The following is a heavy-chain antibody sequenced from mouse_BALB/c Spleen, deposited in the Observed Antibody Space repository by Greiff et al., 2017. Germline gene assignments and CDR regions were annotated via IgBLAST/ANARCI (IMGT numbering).Heavy chain of an antibody. CDR3: ARSTMMTAWFAY. D-gene: IGHD2-4*01. CDR1: GYTFTSYW. Sequence: VQLVESGAELAKPGASVKMSCKASGYTFTSYWMHWVKQRPGQGLEWIGYINPSTGYTEYNQKFKDKATLTADKSSSTAYMQLSSLTSEDSAVSYCARSTMMTAWFAYWGEGTLVTVSA. J-gene: IGHJ3*01. CDR2: INPSTGYT. V-gene: IGHV1-7*01.